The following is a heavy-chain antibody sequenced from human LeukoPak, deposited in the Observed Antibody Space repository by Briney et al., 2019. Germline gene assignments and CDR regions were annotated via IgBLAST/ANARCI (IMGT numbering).Heavy chain of an antibody. J-gene: IGHJ5*02. CDR1: GFTFSSYG. CDR2: IRYDGSNK. V-gene: IGHV3-30*02. D-gene: IGHD2-2*01. Sequence: PGGSLGLSCAASGFTFSSYGMHWVRQAPGKGLEWVAFIRYDGSNKYYADSVKGRFTISRDNSKNTLYLQMNSLRAEDTAVYYCAKDPGYCSSTSCYGDWFDPWGQGTLVTVSS. CDR3: AKDPGYCSSTSCYGDWFDP.